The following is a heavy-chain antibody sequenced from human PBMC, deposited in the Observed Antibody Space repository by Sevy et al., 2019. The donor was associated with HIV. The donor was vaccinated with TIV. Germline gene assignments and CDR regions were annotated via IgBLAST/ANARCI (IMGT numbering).Heavy chain of an antibody. D-gene: IGHD3-10*01. CDR3: ARDSIPLVQGVIITPYYYGMHV. CDR1: GYTFTSYG. Sequence: ASVKVSCKASGYTFTSYGISWVRQAPGQGLEWMGWISAYNGNTNYAQKLQGRVTMTTDTSTSTAYMELRSLRSDDTAVHYCARDSIPLVQGVIITPYYYGMHVWGQGTTVTVSS. J-gene: IGHJ6*02. V-gene: IGHV1-18*01. CDR2: ISAYNGNT.